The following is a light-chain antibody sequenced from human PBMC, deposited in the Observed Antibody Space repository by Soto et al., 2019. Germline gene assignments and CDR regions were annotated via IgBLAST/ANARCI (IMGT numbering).Light chain of an antibody. J-gene: IGKJ4*01. Sequence: EIVLTQSPGTLSLSPGERATLSCRASQSVSSSFLAGYQQKPGQAPRLLIYGASRSATGIPDRFRGSVSGTDFTSTSSGLEPEGVAVYYCQQDYYSPLTFGGGTKVEIK. CDR3: QQDYYSPLT. CDR1: QSVSSSF. V-gene: IGKV3-20*01. CDR2: GAS.